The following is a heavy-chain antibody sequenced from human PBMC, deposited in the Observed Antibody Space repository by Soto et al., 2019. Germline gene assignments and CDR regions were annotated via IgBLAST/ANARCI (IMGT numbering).Heavy chain of an antibody. Sequence: EVQLVESWGGLVQPGRSLRLSCAASGFTFDDYAMHWVRQAPGKGLEWVSGISWNSGSIGYADSVKGRFTISRDNAKNSLYLQMNSLRAEDTALYYCAKDLYSSSAYYGMDVWGQGTTVTVSS. V-gene: IGHV3-9*01. CDR1: GFTFDDYA. D-gene: IGHD6-6*01. CDR2: ISWNSGSI. CDR3: AKDLYSSSAYYGMDV. J-gene: IGHJ6*02.